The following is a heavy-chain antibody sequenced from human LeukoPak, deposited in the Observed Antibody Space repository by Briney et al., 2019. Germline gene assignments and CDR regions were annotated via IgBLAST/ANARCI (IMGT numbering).Heavy chain of an antibody. CDR1: GYSISSGYY. D-gene: IGHD6-13*01. CDR3: ASYDEGSSWYRYYFDY. J-gene: IGHJ4*02. V-gene: IGHV4-38-2*02. CDR2: IYHSGST. Sequence: SETLSLTCTVSGYSISSGYYWGWIRQPPGKGLEWIGSIYHSGSTYYNPSLRSRVTISVDTSKNQFSLKLSSVTAADTAVYYCASYDEGSSWYRYYFDYWGQGTLVTVSS.